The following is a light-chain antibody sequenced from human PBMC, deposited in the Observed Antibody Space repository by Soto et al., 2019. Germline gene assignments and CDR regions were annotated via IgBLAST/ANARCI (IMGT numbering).Light chain of an antibody. Sequence: EIVMTQSPATPSVSPGERATLSCRASQSVSSNLAWYQQKPGQAPRLLISGASTRATGIPATFSGSGSGTEFTLTISSLQSEDFAVYYCQQYNNWPRTFGQGTKVEIK. J-gene: IGKJ1*01. CDR3: QQYNNWPRT. CDR1: QSVSSN. V-gene: IGKV3-15*01. CDR2: GAS.